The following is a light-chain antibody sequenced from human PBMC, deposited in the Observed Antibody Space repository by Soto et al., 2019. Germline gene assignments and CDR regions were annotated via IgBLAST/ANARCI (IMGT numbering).Light chain of an antibody. Sequence: QPVLTQSPSASASLGASVKLTCTLSSGHSSYAIAWHQQQPEKGPRYLMKLNSDGSHSKGDGIPDRCSGSSSGAERYLTISSLQSEDEADYYCQTWGSGLVFGGGTKLTVL. J-gene: IGLJ2*01. CDR2: LNSDGSH. CDR1: SGHSSYA. V-gene: IGLV4-69*01. CDR3: QTWGSGLV.